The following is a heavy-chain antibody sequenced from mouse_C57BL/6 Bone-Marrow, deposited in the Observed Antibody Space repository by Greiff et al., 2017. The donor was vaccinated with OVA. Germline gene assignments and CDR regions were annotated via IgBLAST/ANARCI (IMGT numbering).Heavy chain of an antibody. Sequence: VQLQESGAELAKPGASVKLSCKASGYTFTSYWMHWVKQRPGQGLEWIGYINPSSGYTKYNQKFKDKDTLTADKSSSTAYMQLSSLTYEDSAVYYCAREEDYYAMDFWGQGTSVTVSS. CDR1: GYTFTSYW. CDR2: INPSSGYT. J-gene: IGHJ4*01. CDR3: AREEDYYAMDF. V-gene: IGHV1-7*01.